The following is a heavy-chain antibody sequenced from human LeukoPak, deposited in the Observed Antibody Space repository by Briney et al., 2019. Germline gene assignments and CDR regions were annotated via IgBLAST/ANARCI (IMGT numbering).Heavy chain of an antibody. CDR1: GFTFDDYA. CDR3: AKDWAAAGRDFDY. D-gene: IGHD6-13*01. Sequence: GGSLRLSCAASGFTFDDYAMHWVRQAPGKGLEWVSGISWNSGSIDYADSVKGRFTISRDNAKNSLYLQMNSLRAGDTALYYCAKDWAAAGRDFDYWGQGTLVTVSS. V-gene: IGHV3-9*01. CDR2: ISWNSGSI. J-gene: IGHJ4*02.